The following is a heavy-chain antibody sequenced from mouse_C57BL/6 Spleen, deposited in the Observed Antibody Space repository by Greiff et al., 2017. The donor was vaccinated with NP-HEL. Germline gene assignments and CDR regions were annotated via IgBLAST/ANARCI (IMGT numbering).Heavy chain of an antibody. CDR1: GFTFSDFY. V-gene: IGHV7-1*01. CDR2: SRNKANDYTT. CDR3: ARDAYYYWYFDV. J-gene: IGHJ1*03. Sequence: EVMLVEFGGGLVQSGRSLRLSCATSGFTFSDFYMEWVRQAPGKGLEWIAASRNKANDYTTEYSASVKGRFIGSRDTSQSILYLQMNALRAEDTAIYYCARDAYYYWYFDVWGTGTTVTVSS. D-gene: IGHD1-1*01.